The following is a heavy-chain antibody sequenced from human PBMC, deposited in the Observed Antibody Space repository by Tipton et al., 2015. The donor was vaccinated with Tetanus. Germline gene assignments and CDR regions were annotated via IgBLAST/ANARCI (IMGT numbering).Heavy chain of an antibody. CDR3: ARDQLDH. CDR1: GYTFTSYA. J-gene: IGHJ4*02. CDR2: ISGYNGNT. V-gene: IGHV1-18*01. Sequence: QLVQSGGEVKKPGASVKVSCKASGYTFTSYAVTWVRQAPGQGLEWMGWISGYNGNTNFTQKFQGRLTMTRDTSTSTAYMELRSLRSDGTAVYFCARDQLDHWGQGTLVTVSS.